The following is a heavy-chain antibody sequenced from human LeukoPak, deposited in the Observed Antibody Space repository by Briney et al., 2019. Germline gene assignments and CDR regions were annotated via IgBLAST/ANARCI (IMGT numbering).Heavy chain of an antibody. D-gene: IGHD3-22*01. CDR2: IIPIFGTA. V-gene: IGHV1-69*05. CDR1: GGTFSSYA. J-gene: IGHJ3*02. CDR3: ASRSGSPYRTMIVVGYDAFDI. Sequence: ASVKVSCKASGGTFSSYAISWVRQAPGQGLEWMGGIIPIFGTANYAQKFQGRVTITTDESTSTAYMELSSLRSEDTAEYYCASRSGSPYRTMIVVGYDAFDIWGQGTMVTVSS.